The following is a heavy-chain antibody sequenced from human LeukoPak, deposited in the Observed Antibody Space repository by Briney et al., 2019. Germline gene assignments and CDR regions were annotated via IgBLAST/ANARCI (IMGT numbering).Heavy chain of an antibody. CDR2: ISSSSNNI. CDR3: ASPQNYVFGSGYSDGRDF. V-gene: IGHV3-21*06. CDR1: GFTFNFYS. D-gene: IGHD3-3*01. Sequence: GGSLRLSCAASGFTFNFYSMNWVRQAPGKGLEWVSFISSSSNNIYYANSVKGRFTISRDNAENSLSLEMNSLRAEDTAVYYCASPQNYVFGSGYSDGRDFGAQGTTVTVSS. J-gene: IGHJ6*02.